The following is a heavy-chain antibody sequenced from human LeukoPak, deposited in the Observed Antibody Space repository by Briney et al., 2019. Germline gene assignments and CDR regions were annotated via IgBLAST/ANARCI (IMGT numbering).Heavy chain of an antibody. J-gene: IGHJ6*03. D-gene: IGHD6-19*01. CDR2: ISYDGSNK. CDR1: GFTFSSYG. V-gene: IGHV3-30*03. Sequence: GGSLRLSCAASGFTFSSYGMHWVRQAPGKGLEGVAVISYDGSNKYYADSVKGRFTISRDNSKNTLYLQINSLRAEDTAVYYCARCEVRSQWRGRHYYYMDVWGKGTTVTISS. CDR3: ARCEVRSQWRGRHYYYMDV.